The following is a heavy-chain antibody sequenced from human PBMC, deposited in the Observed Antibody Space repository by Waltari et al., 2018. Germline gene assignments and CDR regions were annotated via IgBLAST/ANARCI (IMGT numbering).Heavy chain of an antibody. CDR1: GFTFSSYA. V-gene: IGHV3-23*01. CDR2: ISGSGGST. CDR3: ANYYGSGSYYSFPYGMDV. D-gene: IGHD3-10*01. J-gene: IGHJ6*02. Sequence: EVQLLESGGGLVQPGGSLRLSCAASGFTFSSYAMSWVRQAPGKGLGWVSAISGSGGSTYYADAVKGRFTISRYNSKNTLYLQMNSLRAEDTAVYYCANYYGSGSYYSFPYGMDVWGQGTTVTVSS.